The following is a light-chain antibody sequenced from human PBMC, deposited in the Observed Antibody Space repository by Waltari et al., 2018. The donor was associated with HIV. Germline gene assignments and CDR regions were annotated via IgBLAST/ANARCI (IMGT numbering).Light chain of an antibody. CDR1: QSVLYSSNNKNY. CDR3: QQYYSTPWT. CDR2: CAS. V-gene: IGKV4-1*01. J-gene: IGKJ1*01. Sequence: DIVMTQPQDSLAVSLGERATINSKPSQSVLYSSNNKNYLAWYQQKPGQHPKLLIYCASTRESGVPDRFSGSGSGTDFTLTISSLQAEDVAVYYCQQYYSTPWTFGQGTKVEIK.